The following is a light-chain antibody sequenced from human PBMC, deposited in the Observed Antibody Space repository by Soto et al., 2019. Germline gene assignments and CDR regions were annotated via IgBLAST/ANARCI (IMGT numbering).Light chain of an antibody. V-gene: IGLV1-47*02. CDR3: SSWDDSLSGHVV. Sequence: QSVLTQSPSASGTPGQGVTISCSGSSSNIGSNYVYWYQQLPGTAPKLLIYSSDQRPSGVPDRFSGSKSGTSASLAISGLQSEDEADYYCSSWDDSLSGHVVFGGGTKLTVL. CDR1: SSNIGSNY. CDR2: SSD. J-gene: IGLJ2*01.